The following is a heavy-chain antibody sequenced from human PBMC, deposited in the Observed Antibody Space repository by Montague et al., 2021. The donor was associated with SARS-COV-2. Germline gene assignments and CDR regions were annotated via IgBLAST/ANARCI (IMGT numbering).Heavy chain of an antibody. CDR1: AGSISSHY. V-gene: IGHV4-59*11. J-gene: IGHJ4*02. Sequence: SETLSLTCTVYAGSISSHYWSWIRQPPGKALEWIGYVYYTGSTKYNPSLKSRVTMSVDTPKNLSSLSLRSLTAADTAVYYCARAQNTCYIANCVNYFDIWCLGARVTVSS. D-gene: IGHD2-2*02. CDR2: VYYTGST. CDR3: ARAQNTCYIANCVNYFDI.